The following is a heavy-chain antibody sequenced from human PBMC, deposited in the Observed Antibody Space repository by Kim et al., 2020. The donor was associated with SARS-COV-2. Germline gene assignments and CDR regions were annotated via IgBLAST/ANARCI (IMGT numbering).Heavy chain of an antibody. CDR3: AKALSLAPTVTDY. D-gene: IGHD4-17*01. Sequence: YADSVKGRFTISRDNSKNTLYLQMNSLRAEDTAVYYCAKALSLAPTVTDYWGQGTLVTVSS. J-gene: IGHJ4*02. V-gene: IGHV3-23*01.